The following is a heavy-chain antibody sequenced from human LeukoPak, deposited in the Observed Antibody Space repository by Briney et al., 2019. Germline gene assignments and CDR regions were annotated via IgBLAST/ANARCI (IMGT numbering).Heavy chain of an antibody. CDR1: GFTFSNYG. D-gene: IGHD6-13*01. J-gene: IGHJ4*02. CDR2: IWYGGSNK. Sequence: GSLRLSCAASGFTFSNYGMHWVRQAPGKGLEWVAVIWYGGSNKYYADSVKGRFTISRDNSKNTLYLQMNSLRAEDTAVYYCAKESAAHYYFDYWGQGTLVTVSS. V-gene: IGHV3-30*02. CDR3: AKESAAHYYFDY.